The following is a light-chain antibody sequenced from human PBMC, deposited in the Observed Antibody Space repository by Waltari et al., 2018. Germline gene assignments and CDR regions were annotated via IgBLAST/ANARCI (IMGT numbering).Light chain of an antibody. CDR1: SGSVTANS. CDR2: ENN. CDR3: QSYDNNIWL. V-gene: IGLV6-57*03. Sequence: NFMLTQSHSVSESPGKTVTISCTRSSGSVTANSMPWSQQRPGSAPTPVIYENNQRPSGVPDRFSGSIDRSSNSASLTISGLKTEDEADYYCQSYDNNIWLFGGGTKLTVL. J-gene: IGLJ3*02.